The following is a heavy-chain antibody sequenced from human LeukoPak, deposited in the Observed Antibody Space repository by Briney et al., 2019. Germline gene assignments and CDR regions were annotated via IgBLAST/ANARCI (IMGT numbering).Heavy chain of an antibody. J-gene: IGHJ4*02. CDR3: ARHLLWFGELSGGFDY. Sequence: GGSLRLSCAASGFTFSSCGMSWVRQAPGKGLEWVSAISGSGGSTYYADSVKGRFTISRDNSKNTLYLQMNSLRAEDTAVYYCARHLLWFGELSGGFDYWGQGTLVTVSS. D-gene: IGHD3-10*01. V-gene: IGHV3-23*01. CDR1: GFTFSSCG. CDR2: ISGSGGST.